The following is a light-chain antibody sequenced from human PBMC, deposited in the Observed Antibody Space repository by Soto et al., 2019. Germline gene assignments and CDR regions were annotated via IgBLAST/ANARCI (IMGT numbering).Light chain of an antibody. J-gene: IGLJ1*01. Sequence: SSELTQPPSVSVAPGQSARITCGGANIGRKSVHWYQQKPGQAPVLVVFDDRDRPSGIPERFSGSNSENTATLTISRVEAGDEADYYCQVWDSVTDPNYVFGPGTKVTVL. V-gene: IGLV3-21*02. CDR2: DDR. CDR3: QVWDSVTDPNYV. CDR1: NIGRKS.